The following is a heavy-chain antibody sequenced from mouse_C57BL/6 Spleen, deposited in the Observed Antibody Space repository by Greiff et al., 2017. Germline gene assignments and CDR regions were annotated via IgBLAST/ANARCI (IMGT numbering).Heavy chain of an antibody. CDR3: ARGYYGNYDYFDY. J-gene: IGHJ2*01. V-gene: IGHV5-4*01. CDR2: ISDGGSYT. Sequence: EVQVVESGGGLVKPGGSLKLSCAASGFTFSSYAMSWVRQTPEKRLEWVATISDGGSYTYYPDNVKGRFTISRDNAKNNLYLQMSHLKSEDTAMYYCARGYYGNYDYFDYWGQGTTLTVSS. CDR1: GFTFSSYA. D-gene: IGHD2-1*01.